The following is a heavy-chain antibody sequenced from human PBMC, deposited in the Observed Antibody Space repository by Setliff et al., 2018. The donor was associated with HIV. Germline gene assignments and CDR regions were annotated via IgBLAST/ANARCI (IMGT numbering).Heavy chain of an antibody. CDR1: GGSISSSSYY. J-gene: IGHJ5*02. CDR3: ARSYCSSSTCLTWFDP. D-gene: IGHD2-2*01. V-gene: IGHV4-39*07. CDR2: ISYSGNT. Sequence: PSGTLSLTCTVSGGSISSSSYYWGWIRQPPGKGLEWIGTISYSGNTDYNPSLKSRVTISVDTSRNHFSLKLSSVTAADTAIYYCARSYCSSSTCLTWFDPWGQGTLVTVSS.